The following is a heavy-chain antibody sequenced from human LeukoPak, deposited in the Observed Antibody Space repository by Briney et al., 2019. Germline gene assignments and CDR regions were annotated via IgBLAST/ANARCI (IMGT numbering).Heavy chain of an antibody. CDR3: ATWAPLTIAAAGTRWVVYYYYMDV. D-gene: IGHD6-13*01. Sequence: WASVKVSCKASGGTFSSYAISWVRQAPGQGLEWMGGIIPIFGTANYAQKFQGRVTITADKSTSTAYMELSSLRSEDTAVYYCATWAPLTIAAAGTRWVVYYYYMDVWGKGTTVTVSS. CDR1: GGTFSSYA. J-gene: IGHJ6*03. CDR2: IIPIFGTA. V-gene: IGHV1-69*06.